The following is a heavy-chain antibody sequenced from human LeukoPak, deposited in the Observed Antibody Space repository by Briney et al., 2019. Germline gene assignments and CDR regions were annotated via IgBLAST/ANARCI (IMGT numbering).Heavy chain of an antibody. CDR1: GFSLSTSGVG. D-gene: IGHD4-11*01. Sequence: SGPTLVKPTQTPTLTCTFSGFSLSTSGVGVGWIRQPPGKALEWLALIYWNDDKRYSPSLKSRLTITKDTSKNQVVLTMTNMDPADTATYYCAHEADYRNWFDPWGQGTLVTVSS. V-gene: IGHV2-5*01. CDR2: IYWNDDK. J-gene: IGHJ5*02. CDR3: AHEADYRNWFDP.